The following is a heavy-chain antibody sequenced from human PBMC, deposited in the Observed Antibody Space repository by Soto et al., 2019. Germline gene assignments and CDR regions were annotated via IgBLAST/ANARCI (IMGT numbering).Heavy chain of an antibody. V-gene: IGHV3-43*01. J-gene: IGHJ6*02. CDR3: ARDTYGGDYGLDV. CDR2: ITRDGGSV. CDR1: GFTFNAHT. D-gene: IGHD4-17*01. Sequence: GGSLRLSCAASGFTFNAHTMHWVRQAPGKGLEWLSLITRDGGSVYSADSVKGRFTISRDNNRDSLYLQMSGLRTDDTALYYCARDTYGGDYGLDVWGQGTTVTVSS.